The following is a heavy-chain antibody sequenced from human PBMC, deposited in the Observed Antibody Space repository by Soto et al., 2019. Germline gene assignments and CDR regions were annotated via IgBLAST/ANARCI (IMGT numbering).Heavy chain of an antibody. D-gene: IGHD3-22*01. CDR3: VRDRRIYYSDPHDEFVASDYEV. CDR2: FIPILRTL. J-gene: IGHJ3*01. V-gene: IGHV1-69*01. CDR1: GGIFGSHG. Sequence: QVQLIQSEAEVKKPGSSVRVSCTASGGIFGSHGFSWVRQAPGQRLEWVGGFIPILRTLTYTEKFQDRVRIAAHESTNTVYLDLSSLPSEDTAVYYCVRDRRIYYSDPHDEFVASDYEVWGQGTMVSVSS.